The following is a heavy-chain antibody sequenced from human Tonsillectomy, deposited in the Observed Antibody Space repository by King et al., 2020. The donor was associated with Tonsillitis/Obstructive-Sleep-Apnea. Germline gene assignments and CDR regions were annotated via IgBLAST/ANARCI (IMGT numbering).Heavy chain of an antibody. CDR3: ARGRTLGGNFDY. CDR2: IYYSRST. Sequence: VQLQESGPGLVKPSETLSLTCTVSGGSISTYYWSWIRQPPGKGLEWIGYIYYSRSTNYNPSLKSRVTISVDTSKNQFSLQLSSVTAADTAVYYCARGRTLGGNFDYWGQGTLVTVSS. V-gene: IGHV4-59*01. D-gene: IGHD1-14*01. J-gene: IGHJ4*02. CDR1: GGSISTYY.